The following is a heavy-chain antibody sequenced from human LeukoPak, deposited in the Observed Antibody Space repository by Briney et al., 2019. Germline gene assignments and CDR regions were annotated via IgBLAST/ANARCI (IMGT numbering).Heavy chain of an antibody. D-gene: IGHD2/OR15-2a*01. CDR2: IIPIFGTA. CDR3: ARVSDGGPYFQYFQH. J-gene: IGHJ1*01. V-gene: IGHV1-69*13. CDR1: GGTFSSYA. Sequence: SVKVSCKASGGTFSSYAISWVRQAPGQGLEWMGGIIPIFGTANYAQKFQGGVTITADESTSTAYMELSSLRSEDTAVYYCARVSDGGPYFQYFQHWGQGTLVTVSS.